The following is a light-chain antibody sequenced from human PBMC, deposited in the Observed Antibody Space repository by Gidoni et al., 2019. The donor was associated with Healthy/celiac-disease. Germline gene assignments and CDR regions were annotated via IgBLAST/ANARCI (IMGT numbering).Light chain of an antibody. V-gene: IGKV3-15*01. CDR1: QSVSSN. J-gene: IGKJ1*01. Sequence: EIVMKQSPATLSVSPGERATLSCRASQSVSSNLAWYQHKPGQAPRLLIYGASTRATGIPARFSGSGSGSEFTLTISSLQSEDFAVYYCQQYNNWPETFGQGTKVEIK. CDR3: QQYNNWPET. CDR2: GAS.